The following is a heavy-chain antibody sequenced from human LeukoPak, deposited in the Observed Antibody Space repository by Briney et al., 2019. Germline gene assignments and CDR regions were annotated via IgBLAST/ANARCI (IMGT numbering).Heavy chain of an antibody. CDR1: GGSISSSSYY. CDR2: IYYSGST. D-gene: IGHD1-1*01. CDR3: ARHRYGTEENWLDP. V-gene: IGHV4-39*01. J-gene: IGHJ5*02. Sequence: SETLSLTCTVSGGSISSSSYYWGWIRQPPGKGLEWIGSIYYSGSTYYNPSLKSRVTISVDTSKNQFSLKLSSVTAADTAVYYCARHRYGTEENWLDPWGQGTLVTVSS.